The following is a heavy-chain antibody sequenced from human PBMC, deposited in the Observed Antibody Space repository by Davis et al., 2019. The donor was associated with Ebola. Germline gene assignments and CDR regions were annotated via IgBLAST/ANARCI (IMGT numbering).Heavy chain of an antibody. CDR2: IYYSGST. J-gene: IGHJ6*02. Sequence: SETLSLTCTVSGGSISSGGYYWSWIRQHPGKGLEWIGFIYYSGSTNYNPSLKSRVTISVDTSKNQFSLKLSSVTAADTAVYHCANLGRIAVAGIYYYYDMDVWGQGTTVTVSS. CDR3: ANLGRIAVAGIYYYYDMDV. D-gene: IGHD6-19*01. V-gene: IGHV4-61*08. CDR1: GGSISSGGYY.